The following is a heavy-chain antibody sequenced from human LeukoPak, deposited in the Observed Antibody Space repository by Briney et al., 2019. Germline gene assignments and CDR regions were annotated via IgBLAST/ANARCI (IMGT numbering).Heavy chain of an antibody. D-gene: IGHD2-15*01. CDR2: IKSKTDGGTT. V-gene: IGHV3-15*01. J-gene: IGHJ4*02. Sequence: EAGGSLRLSCAASGFTFSNAWMNWVRQAPGKGLEWVGRIKSKTDGGTTEYAAPVKGRFTISRDDSKTTLYLQMNSLKTEDTAVYYCTTRYCSGGRCDYWGQGTLVTVSS. CDR3: TTRYCSGGRCDY. CDR1: GFTFSNAW.